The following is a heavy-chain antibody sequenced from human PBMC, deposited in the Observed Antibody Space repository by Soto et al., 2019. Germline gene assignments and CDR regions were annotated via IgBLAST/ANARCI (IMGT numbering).Heavy chain of an antibody. J-gene: IGHJ4*02. V-gene: IGHV3-11*01. Sequence: PGGSLRLSCAASGFSFSDHFMTWIRQAPGKGLDWISYISGSAASTYYADSVKGRFTISRDNAKNSLYLQMNSLRAGDTAVYYCVRDAGTVGFWNGQLDSWGQGTLVTVS. D-gene: IGHD3-3*01. CDR3: VRDAGTVGFWNGQLDS. CDR1: GFSFSDHF. CDR2: ISGSAAST.